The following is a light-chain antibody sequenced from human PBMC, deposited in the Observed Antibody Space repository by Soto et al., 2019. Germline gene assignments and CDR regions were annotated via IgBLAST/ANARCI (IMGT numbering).Light chain of an antibody. CDR3: QQCWNWLHT. J-gene: IGKJ2*01. CDR2: DES. V-gene: IGKV3-11*01. CDR1: QSVCSS. Sequence: EIVLTQSPATLSLSPGVIATLSCRASQSVCSSLDWYQQKPGQAPRLLIYDESNSATGIPARFSGRGSGIVLTLTSISREAEDFEFCDWQQCWNWLHTFGQGTKLEIK.